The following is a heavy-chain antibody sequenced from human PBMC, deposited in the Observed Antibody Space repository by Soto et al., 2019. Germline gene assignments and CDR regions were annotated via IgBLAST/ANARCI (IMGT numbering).Heavy chain of an antibody. D-gene: IGHD2-8*02. Sequence: SETLSLTCAVYGGSFSGYYWTWIRQPPGTGLEWIGEINHSGSTNYNPSLKSRVTKSVDTSKNQFSLKLTSVTAADTAVYYCARDKITGPFDYWGQGTLVTVSS. CDR1: GGSFSGYY. J-gene: IGHJ4*02. CDR2: INHSGST. CDR3: ARDKITGPFDY. V-gene: IGHV4-34*01.